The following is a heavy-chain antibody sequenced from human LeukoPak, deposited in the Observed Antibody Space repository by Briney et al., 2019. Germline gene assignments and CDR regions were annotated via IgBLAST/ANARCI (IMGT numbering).Heavy chain of an antibody. CDR3: ARDQWLVR. V-gene: IGHV1-69*05. Sequence: SVKVSCKASGYTFTSYGISWVRQAPGQGLEWMGGIIPIFGTANYAQKFQGRVTITTDESTSTAYMELSSLRSEDTAVYYCARDQWLVRWGQGTLVTVSS. CDR1: GYTFTSYG. J-gene: IGHJ4*02. D-gene: IGHD6-19*01. CDR2: IIPIFGTA.